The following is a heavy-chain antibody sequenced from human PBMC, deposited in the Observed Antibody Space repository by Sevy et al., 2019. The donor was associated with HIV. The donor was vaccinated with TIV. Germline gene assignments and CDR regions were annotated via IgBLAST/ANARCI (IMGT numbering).Heavy chain of an antibody. V-gene: IGHV3-23*01. CDR1: GLTFNNFA. Sequence: GGSLRLSCAASGLTFNNFAMSWVRQAPGKGLEWVSSISRSGGTTHYADSVKGRFTISRDNFKSTLFLQMNSLRAEDTAVYYCAKVDVVIPVADYGLDVWGQGTTVTVSS. D-gene: IGHD2-2*01. CDR3: AKVDVVIPVADYGLDV. CDR2: ISRSGGTT. J-gene: IGHJ6*02.